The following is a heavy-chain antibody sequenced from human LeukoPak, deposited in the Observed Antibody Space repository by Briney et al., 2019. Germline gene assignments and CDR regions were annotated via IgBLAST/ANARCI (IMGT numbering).Heavy chain of an antibody. D-gene: IGHD1-7*01. CDR3: ARPSGTTPFKRFDY. Sequence: SETLSLTCAVYGGSFSGYNWTWIHQPPGKELEWIGEINHSGSTDYNPSLKSRVTISVDTSKNQFSLKVSSVTAADTAVYYCARPSGTTPFKRFDYWGQGALVTVSS. J-gene: IGHJ4*02. CDR2: INHSGST. V-gene: IGHV4-34*01. CDR1: GGSFSGYN.